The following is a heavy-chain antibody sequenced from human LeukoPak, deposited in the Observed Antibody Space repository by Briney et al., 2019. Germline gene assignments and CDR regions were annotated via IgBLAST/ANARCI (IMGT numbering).Heavy chain of an antibody. CDR2: FDPEDGET. Sequence: ASVKVSCKVSGYTLTELSMHWVRQAPGKGLEWMGGFDPEDGETIYAQKFQGRVTMTEDTSTDTAYMELSSLRSEDTAVYHCATAGDYEGLFDYWGQGTLVTVSS. D-gene: IGHD4-17*01. V-gene: IGHV1-24*01. CDR1: GYTLTELS. J-gene: IGHJ4*02. CDR3: ATAGDYEGLFDY.